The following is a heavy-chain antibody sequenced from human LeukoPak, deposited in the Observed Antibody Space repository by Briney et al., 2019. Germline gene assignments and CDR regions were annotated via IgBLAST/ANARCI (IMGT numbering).Heavy chain of an antibody. CDR1: GYTFTCYY. V-gene: IGHV1-2*02. Sequence: GASVKVSCKASGYTFTCYYMHWVRQAPGQGLEWMGWINPNSGGTNYAQKFQGRVTMTRDTSISTAYMELSRLRSDDTAVYYCARTTQNRIVGATVGDAFDIWGQGTMVTVSS. J-gene: IGHJ3*02. D-gene: IGHD1-26*01. CDR2: INPNSGGT. CDR3: ARTTQNRIVGATVGDAFDI.